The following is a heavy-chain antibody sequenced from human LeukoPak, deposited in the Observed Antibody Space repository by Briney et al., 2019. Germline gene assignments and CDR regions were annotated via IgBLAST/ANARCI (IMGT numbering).Heavy chain of an antibody. D-gene: IGHD2-15*01. CDR2: IIPIFGTA. CDR3: ARGIVAEYYYYYMDV. CDR1: GGTFSSYA. Sequence: SVKVSCKASGGTFSSYAISWVRQAPGQGLEWMGGIIPIFGTANYAQKFQGRVTMTRDTSISTAYMELSRLRSDDTAVYYCARGIVAEYYYYYMDVWGKGTTVTISS. J-gene: IGHJ6*03. V-gene: IGHV1-69*05.